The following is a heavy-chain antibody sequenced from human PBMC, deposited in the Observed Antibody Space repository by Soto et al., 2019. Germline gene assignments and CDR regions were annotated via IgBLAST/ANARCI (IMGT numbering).Heavy chain of an antibody. CDR3: AKDLSRRGGFDP. Sequence: ASVKVSCKVSGYTLTELSMHWVRQAPGKGLEWMGGFDPEDGETIYAQKFQGRVTMTEDTSTDTAYMELSSLRSEDTAVYYCAKDLSRRGGFDPWGQGTLVTVSS. CDR2: FDPEDGET. CDR1: GYTLTELS. D-gene: IGHD3-16*02. V-gene: IGHV1-24*01. J-gene: IGHJ5*02.